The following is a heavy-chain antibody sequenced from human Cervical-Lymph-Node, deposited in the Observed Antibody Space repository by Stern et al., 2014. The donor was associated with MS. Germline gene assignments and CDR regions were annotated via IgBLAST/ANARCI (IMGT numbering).Heavy chain of an antibody. Sequence: QLVESGGGVVQPVRSLRLSCAASGFTFSSYAMHWVRQAPGKGLEWVAVISYDGSNKYYADSVKGRFTISRDNSKNTLYLQMNSLRAEDTAVYYCARESKYDFWSYYGMDVWGQGTTVTVSS. CDR1: GFTFSSYA. V-gene: IGHV3-30*04. CDR3: ARESKYDFWSYYGMDV. J-gene: IGHJ6*02. D-gene: IGHD3-3*01. CDR2: ISYDGSNK.